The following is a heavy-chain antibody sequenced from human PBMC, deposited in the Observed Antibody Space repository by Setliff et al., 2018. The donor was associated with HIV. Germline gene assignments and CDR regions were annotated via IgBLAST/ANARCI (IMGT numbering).Heavy chain of an antibody. Sequence: ASVKVSCKASGGTFSSFAISWVRQAAGQGLEWMGWMNPNSGNTAYAQRFKGRVTMTRNTSLSTAYMELSTLRSEDTAVYYCSRDVGVPGRGNALDYWGQGTQVTVSS. V-gene: IGHV1-8*02. CDR1: GGTFSSFA. CDR2: MNPNSGNT. CDR3: SRDVGVPGRGNALDY. J-gene: IGHJ4*02. D-gene: IGHD1-26*01.